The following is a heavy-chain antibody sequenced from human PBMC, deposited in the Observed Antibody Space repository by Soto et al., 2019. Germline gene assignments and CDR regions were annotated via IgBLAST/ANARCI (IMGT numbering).Heavy chain of an antibody. CDR2: IKSKADGGTT. V-gene: IGHV3-15*07. CDR1: GFTFSNAW. Sequence: EVQLVESGGGLVKPGGSLRLSCAASGFTFSNAWMNWVRQAPGKGLEWVGRIKSKADGGTTDYAAPVKGRFTISRDDSKNTLYLQMNSLKTEDTAVYYCTTDTQWLVSPDYWGQGTLVTVSS. J-gene: IGHJ4*02. D-gene: IGHD6-19*01. CDR3: TTDTQWLVSPDY.